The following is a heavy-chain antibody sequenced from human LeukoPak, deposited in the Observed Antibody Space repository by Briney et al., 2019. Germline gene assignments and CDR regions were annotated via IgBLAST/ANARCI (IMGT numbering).Heavy chain of an antibody. J-gene: IGHJ5*02. V-gene: IGHV3-7*01. CDR3: ARETYYYGSGAFPNWFDP. Sequence: GGSLRLSCAASGSTFSSYWMSWVRQAPGKGLEWVANIKQDGSEKYCVDSVKGRFTISRDNAKNSLYLQMNSLRAEDTAVYYCARETYYYGSGAFPNWFDPWGQGTLVTVSA. CDR2: IKQDGSEK. D-gene: IGHD3-10*01. CDR1: GSTFSSYW.